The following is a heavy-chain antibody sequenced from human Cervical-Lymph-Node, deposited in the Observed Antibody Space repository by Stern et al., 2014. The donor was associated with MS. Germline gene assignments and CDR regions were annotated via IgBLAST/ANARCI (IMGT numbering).Heavy chain of an antibody. J-gene: IGHJ2*01. CDR3: ARGGAAVDDWYFDL. Sequence: QLQLQDSAPGLVKPSETLSLTCTVSGGSISSYYWSWIRQPPGKGLEWIGYIAYSGSTNYSPALKSRFSISVDTSKNQFSLKLSSVTAADTAVYYCARGGAAVDDWYFDLWGRGTLVTVSS. D-gene: IGHD6-19*01. CDR2: IAYSGST. CDR1: GGSISSYY. V-gene: IGHV4-59*01.